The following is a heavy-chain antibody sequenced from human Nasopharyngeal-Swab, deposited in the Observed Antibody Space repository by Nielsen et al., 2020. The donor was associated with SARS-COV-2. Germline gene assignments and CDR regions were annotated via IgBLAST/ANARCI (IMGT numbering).Heavy chain of an antibody. J-gene: IGHJ4*02. D-gene: IGHD6-13*01. CDR2: IKQDGSEK. CDR1: GFTFSSYW. Sequence: GESLKISCAASGFTFSSYWMSWVRQAPGKELEWVANIKQDGSEKYYVDSVKGRFTISRDNAKNSLYLQMNSLRAEDTAVYYCARLGGSSWYFDYWGQGTLVTVSS. V-gene: IGHV3-7*01. CDR3: ARLGGSSWYFDY.